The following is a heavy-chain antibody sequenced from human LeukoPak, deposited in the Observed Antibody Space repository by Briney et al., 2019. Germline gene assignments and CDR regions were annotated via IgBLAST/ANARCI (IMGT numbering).Heavy chain of an antibody. V-gene: IGHV4-4*07. Sequence: SETLSLTCTVPGGSISNYYWSWIRQPAGKGLEWIGRIYISGSTNYNPSLKSRVTMSVDTSKNQFSLKLNSVTAADTAVYYCARDPWYSNEPASDYWGQGTLVTVSS. CDR3: ARDPWYSNEPASDY. CDR1: GGSISNYY. J-gene: IGHJ4*02. CDR2: IYISGST. D-gene: IGHD6-13*01.